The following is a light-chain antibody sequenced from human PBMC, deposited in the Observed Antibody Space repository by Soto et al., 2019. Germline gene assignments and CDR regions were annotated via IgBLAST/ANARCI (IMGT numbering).Light chain of an antibody. CDR2: EVT. CDR1: SSDVVGHNY. V-gene: IGLV2-14*01. Sequence: QSAVTQPASVSWSPGQSITISCTGTSSDVVGHNYVSWYQHYPGKAPKLIIYEVTNRPSGVSDRFSCSKSGDTASLTISGLHPEDEADYYCRSHTRSNTXMYVFGMGTKVXV. CDR3: RSHTRSNTXMYV. J-gene: IGLJ1*01.